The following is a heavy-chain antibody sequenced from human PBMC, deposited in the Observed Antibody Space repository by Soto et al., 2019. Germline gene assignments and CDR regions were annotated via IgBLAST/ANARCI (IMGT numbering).Heavy chain of an antibody. CDR3: AKADCGGDCYSPDFDY. V-gene: IGHV3-23*01. J-gene: IGHJ4*02. Sequence: VGSLRLSCAASGFTFSSYAMSWVRQAPGKGLEWVSAISGSGGSTYYADSVKGRFTISRDNSKNTLYLQMNSLRAEDTAVYYCAKADCGGDCYSPDFDYWGQGTLVTVSS. CDR2: ISGSGGST. D-gene: IGHD2-21*02. CDR1: GFTFSSYA.